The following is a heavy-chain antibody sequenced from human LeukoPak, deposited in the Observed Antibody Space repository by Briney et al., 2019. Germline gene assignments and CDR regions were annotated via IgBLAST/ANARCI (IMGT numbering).Heavy chain of an antibody. J-gene: IGHJ6*02. Sequence: SQTLSPTCTVSGGSISSGSYYWSWIRQPAGKGLEWIGRIYTSGSTNYNPSLKSRVTISVDTSKNQFSLKLSSVTAADTAVYYCARAESRRYYYGMDVWGQGTTVTVSS. CDR2: IYTSGST. CDR3: ARAESRRYYYGMDV. CDR1: GGSISSGSYY. V-gene: IGHV4-61*02.